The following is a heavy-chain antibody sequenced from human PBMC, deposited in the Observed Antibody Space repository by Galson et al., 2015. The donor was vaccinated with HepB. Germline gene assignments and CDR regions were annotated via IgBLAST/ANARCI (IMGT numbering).Heavy chain of an antibody. Sequence: SVKVSCKASGYTFTSYYMHWVRQAPGQGLEWMGIINPSGGSTSYAQKFQGRVTMTRDTSTSTVYMELSSLRSEDTAVYYCARGILTGYYDKYNWFDPWGQGTLVTVSP. CDR1: GYTFTSYY. V-gene: IGHV1-46*01. CDR2: INPSGGST. D-gene: IGHD3-9*01. J-gene: IGHJ5*02. CDR3: ARGILTGYYDKYNWFDP.